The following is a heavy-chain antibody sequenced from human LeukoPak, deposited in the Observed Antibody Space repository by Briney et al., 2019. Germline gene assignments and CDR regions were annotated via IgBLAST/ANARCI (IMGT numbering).Heavy chain of an antibody. D-gene: IGHD1-26*01. CDR1: GFTFGSFW. Sequence: GGSLRLSCAASGFTFGSFWMHWVRQAPGKGLVWVSHINSDASSTSYADSVKGRFTISRDNAKNTLFLQMNILRAEDTAVYYCGRRAWERRDAFDIWGQGTMVTVAS. V-gene: IGHV3-74*01. J-gene: IGHJ3*02. CDR3: GRRAWERRDAFDI. CDR2: INSDASST.